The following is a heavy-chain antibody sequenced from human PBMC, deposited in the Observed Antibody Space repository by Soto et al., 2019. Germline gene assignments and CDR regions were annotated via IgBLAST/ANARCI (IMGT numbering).Heavy chain of an antibody. CDR3: ARGPVVVVAATGRYWFDP. CDR2: IIPIFGTA. CDR1: GGTFSSYA. V-gene: IGHV1-69*01. D-gene: IGHD2-15*01. J-gene: IGHJ5*02. Sequence: QVQLVQSGAEVKKPGSSVKVSCKASGGTFSSYAISWVRQAPGQGLEWMGGIIPIFGTANYAQKFQGRVTITADESTSTAYMELSSLRSEDTAVSYCARGPVVVVAATGRYWFDPWGQGTLVTVSS.